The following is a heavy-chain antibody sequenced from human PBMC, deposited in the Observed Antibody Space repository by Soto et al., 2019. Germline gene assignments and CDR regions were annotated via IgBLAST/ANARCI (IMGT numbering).Heavy chain of an antibody. CDR1: GGSISSYY. J-gene: IGHJ4*02. Sequence: PSETLSLTCTVSGGSISSYYWSWIRQPPGKGLEWIGYIYSSGSTTYNPSLKSRVTISVDTSQNQFSLRLSSVTATDTAVYYCAREGIGTAQSTFDHWGQGTLVTVSS. CDR2: IYSSGST. V-gene: IGHV4-4*08. D-gene: IGHD6-13*01. CDR3: AREGIGTAQSTFDH.